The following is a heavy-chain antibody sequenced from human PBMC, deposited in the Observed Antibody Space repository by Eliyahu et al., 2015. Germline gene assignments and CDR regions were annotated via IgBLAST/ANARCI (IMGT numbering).Heavy chain of an antibody. CDR2: IYYSGDT. CDR3: ARADLQFDS. J-gene: IGHJ4*02. CDR1: GGSIGRYY. Sequence: QVLLQESXPGLVKPSETLSLTCTVSGGSIGRYYWNWIRQPPGKGLQWIGYIYYSGDTNYNPSLKSLVSMXVDTSNNQFYLRLTSVSAADTAIYYCARADLQFDSWGQGTLVTVSS. V-gene: IGHV4-59*01. D-gene: IGHD3-3*01.